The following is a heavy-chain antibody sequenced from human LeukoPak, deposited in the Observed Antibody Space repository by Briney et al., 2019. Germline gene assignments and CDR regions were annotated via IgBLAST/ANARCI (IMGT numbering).Heavy chain of an antibody. J-gene: IGHJ4*02. CDR1: GFTVSSNY. D-gene: IGHD4-23*01. Sequence: GGSLRLSCAASGFTVSSNYMSWVRQAPGKGLEWVSAISGSGGSTYYADSVKGRFTISRDNSKNTLYLQMNSLRAEDTAVYYCAIYGGNSGTFDYWGQGTLVTVSS. V-gene: IGHV3-23*01. CDR3: AIYGGNSGTFDY. CDR2: ISGSGGST.